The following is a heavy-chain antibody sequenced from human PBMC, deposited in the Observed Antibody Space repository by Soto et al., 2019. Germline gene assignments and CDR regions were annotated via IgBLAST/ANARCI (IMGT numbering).Heavy chain of an antibody. CDR1: GFTFSSYA. CDR2: ISGSGGST. V-gene: IGHV3-23*01. CDR3: AKDRYSSGWYNWFDP. J-gene: IGHJ5*02. Sequence: GGSLRLSSPASGFTFSSYAMSWARQATGKGLEWVSAISGSGGSTYYADSVKGRFTISRDNSKNTLYLQMNSLRAEDTAVYYCAKDRYSSGWYNWFDPWGQGTLVTVSS. D-gene: IGHD6-19*01.